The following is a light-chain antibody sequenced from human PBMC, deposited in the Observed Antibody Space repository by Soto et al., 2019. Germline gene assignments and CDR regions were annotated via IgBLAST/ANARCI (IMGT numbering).Light chain of an antibody. CDR3: QQRGNWPRTWA. J-gene: IGKJ1*01. CDR2: DAS. Sequence: EIVLTQSPATLSLSPGEGATLSCKASQNINTNLGWYQQKPGQAPRLLIYDASLRATGIPARFTGSGSGTDFTLTINSLEPEDFAVYYCQQRGNWPRTWAFGQGTKVDIK. CDR1: QNINTN. V-gene: IGKV3-11*01.